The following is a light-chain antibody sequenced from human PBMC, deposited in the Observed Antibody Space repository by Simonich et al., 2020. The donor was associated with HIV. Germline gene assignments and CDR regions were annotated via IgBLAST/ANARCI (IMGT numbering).Light chain of an antibody. CDR2: DTS. V-gene: IGKV3-11*01. CDR1: QSVNSN. CDR3: QQRTNWLT. Sequence: EIVMTQSPATLSVSPGEKATLSCRASQSVNSNLAWYQQKPDQAPRLLIYDTSNRATGIPARFRGSGSGTDFTLTINSLEPGDSAVYYCQQRTNWLTFGGGTKVEIK. J-gene: IGKJ4*01.